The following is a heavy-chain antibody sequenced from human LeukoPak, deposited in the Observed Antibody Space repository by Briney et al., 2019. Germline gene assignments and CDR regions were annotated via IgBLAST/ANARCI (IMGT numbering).Heavy chain of an antibody. J-gene: IGHJ6*03. CDR1: GGSISSHY. Sequence: SETLSLTCTVSGGSISSHYWSWIRQPPWKGLEWIGYIYYSGSTNYNPSLKSRVTISVDTSKNQFSLKLSSVTAADTAVYYCARRVPARNYYYYYMDVWGKGTTVTVSS. CDR2: IYYSGST. CDR3: ARRVPARNYYYYYMDV. D-gene: IGHD2-2*01. V-gene: IGHV4-59*11.